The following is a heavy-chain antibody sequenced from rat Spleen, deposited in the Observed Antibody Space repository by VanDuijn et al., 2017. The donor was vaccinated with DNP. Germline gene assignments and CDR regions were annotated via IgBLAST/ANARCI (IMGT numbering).Heavy chain of an antibody. CDR2: IIHDGKRT. CDR3: ARHVDF. CDR1: GFTFSNYD. Sequence: EVQLVASGGGLVQPGRSLKLSCAASGFTFSNYDMAWVRQAPTKGLEWVATIIHDGKRTYYGDSVKGRFTISRDNAKSTLYLQMNSLRSEDMATYYCARHVDFWGQGVMVTVSS. V-gene: IGHV5-29*01. J-gene: IGHJ2*01.